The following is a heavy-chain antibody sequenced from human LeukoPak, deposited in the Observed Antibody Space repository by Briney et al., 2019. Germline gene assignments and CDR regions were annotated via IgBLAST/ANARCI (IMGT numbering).Heavy chain of an antibody. CDR3: AKDRLPGGIAVAGTDDGMDV. Sequence: GGSLRLSCAASGFTFDDSAMHWVRQAPGKGLDWVCLISGDGGDTFYADSVKGRFTISRDNSKNSLYLQMNSLRTEDTAFYYCAKDRLPGGIAVAGTDDGMDVWGQGTMVTVSS. J-gene: IGHJ6*02. D-gene: IGHD6-19*01. CDR2: ISGDGGDT. V-gene: IGHV3-43*02. CDR1: GFTFDDSA.